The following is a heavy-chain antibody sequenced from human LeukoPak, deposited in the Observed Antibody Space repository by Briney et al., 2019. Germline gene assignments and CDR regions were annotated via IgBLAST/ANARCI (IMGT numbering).Heavy chain of an antibody. V-gene: IGHV3-48*03. CDR3: VRDHSGWSLDP. D-gene: IGHD6-19*01. CDR2: ISDSGRTV. Sequence: GSLRLSCAASGFTLSRYEMNWVRQAPGKGLEWVSYISDSGRTVYNADSVKGRFTISRDSAKNSLYLRMNSLRAEDTAVYYCVRDHSGWSLDPWGQGTLVTVSS. CDR1: GFTLSRYE. J-gene: IGHJ5*02.